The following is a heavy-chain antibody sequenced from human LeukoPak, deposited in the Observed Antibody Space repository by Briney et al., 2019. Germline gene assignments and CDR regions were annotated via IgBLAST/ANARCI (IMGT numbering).Heavy chain of an antibody. V-gene: IGHV3-7*01. CDR2: IKQDGSEK. CDR3: AIMTTYYDSSAYYPFQH. Sequence: GGSLRLSCVASGFTFSSAWMTWVRQAPGKGLEWVANIKQDGSEKFYVDSVKGRFTISRDNAKNSVFLQINSLRDEDTAVYYCAIMTTYYDSSAYYPFQHWGQGTLVTVSS. J-gene: IGHJ1*01. CDR1: GFTFSSAW. D-gene: IGHD3-22*01.